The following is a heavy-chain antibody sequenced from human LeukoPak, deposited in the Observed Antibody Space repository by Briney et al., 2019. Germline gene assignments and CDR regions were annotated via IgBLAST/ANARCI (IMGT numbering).Heavy chain of an antibody. CDR3: ARGGYSSSWYEAYWFDP. CDR1: GYTFTGYY. Sequence: ASVKVSCKASGYTFTGYYMHWLRQAPGQGLEWMGWINPNSGGTNYAQKFQGRVTMTRDTSISTAYMELSRLRSDDTAVYYCARGGYSSSWYEAYWFDPWGQGTLVTVSS. V-gene: IGHV1-2*02. D-gene: IGHD6-13*01. J-gene: IGHJ5*02. CDR2: INPNSGGT.